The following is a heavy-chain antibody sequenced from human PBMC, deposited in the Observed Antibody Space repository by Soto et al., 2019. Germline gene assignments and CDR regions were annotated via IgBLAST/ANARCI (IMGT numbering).Heavy chain of an antibody. Sequence: SETLSLTCTVSGDSINRFYWSWIRQSPVKGLEWIGYIYSSGSTKYNPSLKSRVTISLDTSKNQFSLNLTSVTAADSAVYYCARHNGVWLPTSGFDSWGQGVPVT. CDR3: ARHNGVWLPTSGFDS. J-gene: IGHJ4*02. V-gene: IGHV4-59*08. CDR1: GDSINRFY. CDR2: IYSSGST. D-gene: IGHD5-12*01.